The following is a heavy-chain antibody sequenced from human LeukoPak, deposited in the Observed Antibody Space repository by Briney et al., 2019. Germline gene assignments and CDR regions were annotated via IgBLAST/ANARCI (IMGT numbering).Heavy chain of an antibody. Sequence: SETLSLTCTVSGGSISSSSYYWGWIRQPPGKGLEWIGSIYYSGSTYYNPSLKSRVTISVDTSKNQFSLKLSSVTAADTAVYYCARHALEAVAGHFDYWGRGTLVTVSS. D-gene: IGHD6-19*01. CDR2: IYYSGST. CDR3: ARHALEAVAGHFDY. J-gene: IGHJ4*02. V-gene: IGHV4-39*01. CDR1: GGSISSSSYY.